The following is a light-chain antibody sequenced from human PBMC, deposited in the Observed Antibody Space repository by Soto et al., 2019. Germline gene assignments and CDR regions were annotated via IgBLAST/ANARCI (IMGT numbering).Light chain of an antibody. CDR2: EGS. CDR3: CSYAGSITYVV. CDR1: SSDIGSYDL. Sequence: QSALTQPASVSGAPGQSITISCTGTSSDIGSYDLVAWYQQHPAKAPKLIIYEGSKPPSGVSMRFSGSKSGYTASLTISGLQAEYEADYFCCSYAGSITYVVFGGGTKLTVL. V-gene: IGLV2-23*01. J-gene: IGLJ2*01.